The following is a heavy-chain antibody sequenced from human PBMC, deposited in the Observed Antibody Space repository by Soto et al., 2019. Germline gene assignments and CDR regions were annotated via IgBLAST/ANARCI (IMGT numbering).Heavy chain of an antibody. Sequence: SETLSLTCSVSGGSISSGPYSWGWIRQPPGKGLEWIGTFHYSGRTYYSPSLESRVTISVDTSKNQFSLKVSSVTAADTAVYYCAASCVACGGFNYYGMDVWGQGTTVTVSS. D-gene: IGHD2-21*01. CDR2: FHYSGRT. CDR3: AASCVACGGFNYYGMDV. J-gene: IGHJ6*02. CDR1: GGSISSGPYS. V-gene: IGHV4-39*01.